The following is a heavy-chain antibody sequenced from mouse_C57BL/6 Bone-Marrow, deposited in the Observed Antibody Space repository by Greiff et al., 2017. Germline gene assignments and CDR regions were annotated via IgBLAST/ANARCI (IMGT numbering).Heavy chain of an antibody. CDR2: ISSGGSYT. J-gene: IGHJ1*03. V-gene: IGHV5-6*02. D-gene: IGHD1-1*01. CDR1: GFTFSSYG. CDR3: ARHETTVVAPYWYFDV. Sequence: DVMLVESGGDLVKPGGSLKLSCAASGFTFSSYGMSWVRQTPDKRLEWVATISSGGSYTYYPDSVKGRFTISRDNAKNTLYLQMSSLKSEDTAMYYCARHETTVVAPYWYFDVWGTGTTVTVSS.